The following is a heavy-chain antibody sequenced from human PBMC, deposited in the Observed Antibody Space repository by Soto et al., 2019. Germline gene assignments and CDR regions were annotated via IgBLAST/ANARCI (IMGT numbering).Heavy chain of an antibody. CDR3: ATIRCSGGSCYFAFDI. J-gene: IGHJ3*02. Sequence: ASVKVSCKVSGYTLTELSIHWVRQAPGKGREWMGGFDPEDGETIYAQKFQCRVTMTEDTSTDTAYMNLSSVRSEDTAVYYCATIRCSGGSCYFAFDIWGQGTMVTVSS. V-gene: IGHV1-24*01. D-gene: IGHD2-15*01. CDR1: GYTLTELS. CDR2: FDPEDGET.